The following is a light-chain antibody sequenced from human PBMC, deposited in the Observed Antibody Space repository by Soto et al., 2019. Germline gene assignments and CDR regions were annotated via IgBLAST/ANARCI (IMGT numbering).Light chain of an antibody. J-gene: IGKJ3*01. Sequence: EIVLTQFPATVSVSPGETVTLSCRASQRLTDTLAWYQQKPGQAPRLLLYDASTRATGIPARFSGSGSGTEVTLSISSLQSEDSAIYVCQHYDHWPPFTFGPGTKVNVK. CDR2: DAS. CDR1: QRLTDT. CDR3: QHYDHWPPFT. V-gene: IGKV3-15*01.